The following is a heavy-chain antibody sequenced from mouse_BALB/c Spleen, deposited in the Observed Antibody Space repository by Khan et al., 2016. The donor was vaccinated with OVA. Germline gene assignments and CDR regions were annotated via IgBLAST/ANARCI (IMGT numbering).Heavy chain of an antibody. CDR1: GFTLSTYG. CDR2: ISSGGSYT. J-gene: IGHJ3*01. Sequence: EVHLVESGGDLVKPGGSLKLSCTASGFTLSTYGMSWVRQTPDKRLEWVATISSGGSYTYYTDSVKGRFTISRDNAKNTLYLQMSSLKSEDTAMXYCARLAYYYDSEGFAYWGQGTLVTVSS. V-gene: IGHV5-6*01. CDR3: ARLAYYYDSEGFAY. D-gene: IGHD1-1*01.